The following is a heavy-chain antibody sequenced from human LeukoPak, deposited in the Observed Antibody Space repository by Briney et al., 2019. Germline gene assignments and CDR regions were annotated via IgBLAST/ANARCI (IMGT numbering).Heavy chain of an antibody. V-gene: IGHV4-34*01. CDR3: ARATKLRSSYYYYYYMDV. Sequence: SETLSLTCAVYGGSFSGYYWSWIRQPPGKGLEWIGEINHSGSTNYNPSLKSRVTISVDTSKNQFSLKLSSVTAADTAVYYCARATKLRSSYYYYYYMDVWGKGTTVTVSS. D-gene: IGHD5-12*01. J-gene: IGHJ6*03. CDR1: GGSFSGYY. CDR2: INHSGST.